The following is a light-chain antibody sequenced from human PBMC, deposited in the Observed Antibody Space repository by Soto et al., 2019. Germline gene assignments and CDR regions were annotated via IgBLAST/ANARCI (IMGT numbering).Light chain of an antibody. CDR3: GTWDSSLSALYV. CDR1: SSNIGNNY. Sequence: QSVLTQPRSVSAAPGQKVTISCSGSSSNIGNNYVSWYQQLPGTAPKVLIYDNNKRPSGIPDRFSGSKSGTSATLGITGLQTGDEADYYCGTWDSSLSALYVFGTGTKV. V-gene: IGLV1-51*01. CDR2: DNN. J-gene: IGLJ1*01.